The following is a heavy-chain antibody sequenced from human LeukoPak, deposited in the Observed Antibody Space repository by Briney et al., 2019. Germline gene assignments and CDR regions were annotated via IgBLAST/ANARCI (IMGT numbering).Heavy chain of an antibody. CDR2: ISGSGGST. D-gene: IGHD6-19*01. J-gene: IGHJ4*02. CDR3: AKRGHSSGSGTPDFDY. V-gene: IGHV3-23*01. Sequence: PEGSLRLSCAASGFTFSSYAMSWVRQAPGKGLEWVSAISGSGGSTYYADSVKGRFTISRDNAKNTLYLQMNSLRAEDTAVYYCAKRGHSSGSGTPDFDYWGQGTLVTVSS. CDR1: GFTFSSYA.